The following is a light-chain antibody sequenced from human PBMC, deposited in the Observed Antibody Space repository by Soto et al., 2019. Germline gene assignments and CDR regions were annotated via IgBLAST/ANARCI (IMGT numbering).Light chain of an antibody. CDR2: DVS. Sequence: QSALTQPASVSGSPGQSITISCTGTSSDVGGYNYVSWYQQHPGKAPKLMIYDVSNRPSGVSNRFSGSKSGNTASLTISELQAEDEADYYCSSYTSSSTSFYDFGTGTKVTVL. CDR3: SSYTSSSTSFYD. V-gene: IGLV2-14*01. CDR1: SSDVGGYNY. J-gene: IGLJ1*01.